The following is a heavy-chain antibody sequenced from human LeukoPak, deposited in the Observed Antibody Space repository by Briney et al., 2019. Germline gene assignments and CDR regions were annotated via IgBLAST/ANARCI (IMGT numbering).Heavy chain of an antibody. D-gene: IGHD2-2*02. CDR2: ISGSGGST. J-gene: IGHJ4*02. Sequence: GRSLRLSCAASGFTFSSYAMSWVRQAPGKGLEWVSAISGSGGSTYYADSVKGRFTISRDNSKNTLYLQMNSLRAEDTAVYYCARYCSSTSCYIYWGQGTLVTVSS. CDR3: ARYCSSTSCYIY. CDR1: GFTFSSYA. V-gene: IGHV3-23*01.